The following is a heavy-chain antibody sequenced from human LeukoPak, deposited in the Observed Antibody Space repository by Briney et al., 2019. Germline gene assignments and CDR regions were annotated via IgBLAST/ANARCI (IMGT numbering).Heavy chain of an antibody. D-gene: IGHD3-16*01. J-gene: IGHJ5*02. CDR1: GFTFSSYA. Sequence: GGSLRLSCAASGFTFSSYALHWVRQAPGKGLGWVALISYDGSNEYYAESVKGRFTISRDSSKNTLYLQMSSLRAEDTAVYYCARHYGPWGQGTLVTASS. V-gene: IGHV3-30*04. CDR3: ARHYGP. CDR2: ISYDGSNE.